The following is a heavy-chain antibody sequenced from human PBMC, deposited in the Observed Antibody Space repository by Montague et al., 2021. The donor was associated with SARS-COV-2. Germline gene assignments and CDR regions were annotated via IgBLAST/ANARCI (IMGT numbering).Heavy chain of an antibody. V-gene: IGHV2-70*11. CDR1: GFSLSTSGMC. Sequence: PALVKPTQTLTLTCTFSGFSLSTSGMCVSWIRQPPGKALEWLARIDWDDDKYYSTSLKTRLTFSKDTSKNQVVLTMTNMDPVDTATYYCARIRYDILTGYQTLFDYWGQGTLVTVSS. CDR2: IDWDDDK. J-gene: IGHJ4*02. D-gene: IGHD3-9*01. CDR3: ARIRYDILTGYQTLFDY.